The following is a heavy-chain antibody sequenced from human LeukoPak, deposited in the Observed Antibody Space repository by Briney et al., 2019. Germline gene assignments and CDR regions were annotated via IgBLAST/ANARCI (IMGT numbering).Heavy chain of an antibody. CDR1: GNYW. Sequence: GGSLRLSCAASGNYWMHWVRQVPGKGLVWVSHINSDGSWTSYADSVKGRFTISKDNAKNTVYLQMNSLRAEDTAVYYCVSFYETYWGRGTLVIVSS. CDR3: VSFYETY. V-gene: IGHV3-74*01. D-gene: IGHD2/OR15-2a*01. J-gene: IGHJ4*02. CDR2: INSDGSWT.